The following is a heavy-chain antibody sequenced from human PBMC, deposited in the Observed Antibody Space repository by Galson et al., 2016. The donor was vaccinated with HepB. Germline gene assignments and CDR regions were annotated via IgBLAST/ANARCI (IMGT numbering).Heavy chain of an antibody. V-gene: IGHV3-66*01. CDR3: ARDSGYGDFWRFEC. J-gene: IGHJ4*02. CDR2: IYSAGTT. D-gene: IGHD3-3*01. CDR1: GFLVTSNY. Sequence: SLRLSCAASGFLVTSNYMMWVRQAPGKGLDWVSVIYSAGTTYYADSVKDRFTISRDHSKNTLFLQMTDLTAEDTAMYYCARDSGYGDFWRFECWGQGVQVTVSS.